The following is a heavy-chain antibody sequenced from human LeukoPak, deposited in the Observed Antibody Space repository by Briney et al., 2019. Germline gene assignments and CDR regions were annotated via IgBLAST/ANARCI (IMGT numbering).Heavy chain of an antibody. J-gene: IGHJ4*02. Sequence: GGPLRLSCAASGFTFSDAWMSGVRQDPGMGLEWVGRIKTKADGGTTEYAAPVKGRFSISRDDSKTTLYLQINSLRSEDTAVYYCTADMPASSRAADYWGQGTLVSVSS. CDR2: IKTKADGGTT. CDR1: GFTFSDAW. V-gene: IGHV3-15*01. CDR3: TADMPASSRAADY. D-gene: IGHD2-15*01.